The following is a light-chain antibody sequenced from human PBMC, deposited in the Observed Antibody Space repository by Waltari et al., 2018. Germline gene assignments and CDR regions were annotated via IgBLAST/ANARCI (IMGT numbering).Light chain of an antibody. CDR2: GNS. Sequence: QSVLTQPPSVSGAPGQRVTISCTGSSPNIGAGYDVHWYQQLPGTAPKLLTYGNSNRPSGVPDRFSGSKSGTSASLAITGLQDEDEADYYCQSYDSSLSGSVFGGGTKLTVL. CDR3: QSYDSSLSGSV. V-gene: IGLV1-40*01. CDR1: SPNIGAGYD. J-gene: IGLJ2*01.